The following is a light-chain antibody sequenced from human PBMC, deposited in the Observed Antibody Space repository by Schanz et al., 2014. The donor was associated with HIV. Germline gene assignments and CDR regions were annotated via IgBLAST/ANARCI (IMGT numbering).Light chain of an antibody. J-gene: IGLJ1*01. CDR2: DVS. V-gene: IGLV2-14*03. CDR3: GSYTFDSTPYV. Sequence: QSVLTQPASLSGSPGQSITISCTGTSIDVGGYDYVSWYQKHPDKAPRLIIYDVSNRTSGVSSRFSGSKSGNTGCLTISGLQAEDEDDYYFGSYTFDSTPYVFGSGTKLTVL. CDR1: SIDVGGYDY.